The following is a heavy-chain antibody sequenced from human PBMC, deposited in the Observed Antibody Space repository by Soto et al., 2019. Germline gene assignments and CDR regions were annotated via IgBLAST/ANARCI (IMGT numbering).Heavy chain of an antibody. CDR3: ARGLHSLFDY. Sequence: GGSLRLSCAASGFTFSNYGMHWVRQAPGKGLEWVAVIWYDGNNKYYADSVKGRFTISRDNSNNTLYVQMTSLGAEDTAVYYCARGLHSLFDYWGQGTLVTVSS. D-gene: IGHD2-21*01. V-gene: IGHV3-33*01. CDR1: GFTFSNYG. J-gene: IGHJ4*02. CDR2: IWYDGNNK.